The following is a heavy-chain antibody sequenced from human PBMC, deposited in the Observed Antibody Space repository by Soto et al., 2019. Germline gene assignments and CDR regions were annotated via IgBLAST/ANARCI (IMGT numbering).Heavy chain of an antibody. D-gene: IGHD3-10*01. Sequence: GASVKVSCKASGYTFTSYDINWVRQATGQGLEWMGWMNPNSGNTGYAQKFQGRVTMTRNTSISTAYMELSSLRSEDTAVYYCASSTYYYGSGALSWTYYYYGMDVWGQGTTVTVS. CDR3: ASSTYYYGSGALSWTYYYYGMDV. CDR1: GYTFTSYD. V-gene: IGHV1-8*01. CDR2: MNPNSGNT. J-gene: IGHJ6*02.